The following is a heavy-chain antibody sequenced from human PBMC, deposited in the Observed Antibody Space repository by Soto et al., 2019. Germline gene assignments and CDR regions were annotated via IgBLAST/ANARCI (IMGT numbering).Heavy chain of an antibody. V-gene: IGHV3-23*01. CDR3: AKQVIDILTGYSYYFDY. D-gene: IGHD3-9*01. J-gene: IGHJ4*02. CDR1: GFTFSSYA. Sequence: GGSLRLSCAASGFTFSSYAMSWVRQAPGKGLEWVSAISGSGGSTYYADSVKGRFTISRDNSKNTLYLQMNSLRAEDTAVYYCAKQVIDILTGYSYYFDYWGQGTLVTVSS. CDR2: ISGSGGST.